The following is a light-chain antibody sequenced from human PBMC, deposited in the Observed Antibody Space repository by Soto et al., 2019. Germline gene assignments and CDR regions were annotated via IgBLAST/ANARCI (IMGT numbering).Light chain of an antibody. V-gene: IGKV3-15*01. CDR2: GAS. CDR3: QQYRSWPRT. CDR1: QSVDIS. J-gene: IGKJ1*01. Sequence: IVLPQSPATLSVSPGERVILSCRASQSVDISLAWYQQKPGQAPRLLIYGASTRATDMPGTFSGRGSGTEFTLTITSLRPEDFGVYYCQQYRSWPRTFGQGTKVDIK.